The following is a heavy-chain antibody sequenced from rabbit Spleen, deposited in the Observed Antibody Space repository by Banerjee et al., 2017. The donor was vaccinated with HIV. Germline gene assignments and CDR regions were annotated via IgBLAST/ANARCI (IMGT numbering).Heavy chain of an antibody. V-gene: IGHV1S40*01. CDR3: ARDAGSSGYYSL. Sequence: VESGGGLVKPGASLTLTCTASGFSDSSAYDMCWVRQAPGKGLEWIGCIYTGNGKTYYASWAKGRFTISKSSSTTVTLQMTSLTAADTATYFCARDAGSSGYYSLWGQGTLVTVS. J-gene: IGHJ4*01. CDR1: GFSDSSAYD. CDR2: IYTGNGKT. D-gene: IGHD1-1*01.